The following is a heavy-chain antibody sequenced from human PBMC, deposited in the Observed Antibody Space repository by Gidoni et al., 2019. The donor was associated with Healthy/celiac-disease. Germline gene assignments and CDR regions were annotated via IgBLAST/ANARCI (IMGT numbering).Heavy chain of an antibody. J-gene: IGHJ4*02. CDR3: AKVDSSGWYVSDY. Sequence: EVQLLESCGGLVQPGGSLRLSCAASGFTFRIYAMSWVRQAPGKGLDGVSAISGSGGSTYYADSVKGRFTISRDNSNNPLYLQMNSLRAEDTAVYYCAKVDSSGWYVSDYWGQGTLVTVSS. CDR2: ISGSGGST. CDR1: GFTFRIYA. V-gene: IGHV3-23*01. D-gene: IGHD6-19*01.